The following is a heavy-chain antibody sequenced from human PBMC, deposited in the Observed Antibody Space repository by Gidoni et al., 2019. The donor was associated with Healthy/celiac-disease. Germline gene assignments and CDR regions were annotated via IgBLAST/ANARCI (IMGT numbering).Heavy chain of an antibody. CDR2: ISWNSGSI. J-gene: IGHJ4*02. CDR3: AKDMRAVAGPTFDY. V-gene: IGHV3-9*01. Sequence: EVQLVESGGGLVQPGRSLRLSCAASGFTFDDYAMHWVRQAPGKGLGWVSGISWNSGSIGYADSVKGRFTISRDNAKNSLYLQMNSLRAEDTALYYCAKDMRAVAGPTFDYWGQGTLVTVSS. D-gene: IGHD6-19*01. CDR1: GFTFDDYA.